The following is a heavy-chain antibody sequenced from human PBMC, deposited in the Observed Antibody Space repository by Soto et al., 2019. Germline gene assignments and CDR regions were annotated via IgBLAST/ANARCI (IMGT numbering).Heavy chain of an antibody. Sequence: QVQLVQSGAEVKKPGASVKVSCKASGYTFTSYAMHWVRQAPGQRLEWMGWINAGNGNTKYSQKFQGRVTITRDTSASTAYMELSSLRSEDTAVYYCARVPSHTRSHFDFAYWGQGTLVTVSS. D-gene: IGHD3-3*02. V-gene: IGHV1-3*01. CDR1: GYTFTSYA. CDR2: INAGNGNT. J-gene: IGHJ4*02. CDR3: ARVPSHTRSHFDFAY.